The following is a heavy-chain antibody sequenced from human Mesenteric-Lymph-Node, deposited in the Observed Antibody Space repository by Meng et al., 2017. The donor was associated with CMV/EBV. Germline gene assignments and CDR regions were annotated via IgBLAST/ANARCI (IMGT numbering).Heavy chain of an antibody. J-gene: IGHJ1*01. V-gene: IGHV3-48*01. CDR1: GFTFSSYS. Sequence: LSLTCAASGFTFSSYSMNWVRQAPGKGLEWVSYISSSSSTIYYADSVKGRFTISRDNSKNTLYLQMNSLRAEDTAVYYCATFQVDFGVEYFQHWGQGTLVTVSS. D-gene: IGHD4-17*01. CDR2: ISSSSSTI. CDR3: ATFQVDFGVEYFQH.